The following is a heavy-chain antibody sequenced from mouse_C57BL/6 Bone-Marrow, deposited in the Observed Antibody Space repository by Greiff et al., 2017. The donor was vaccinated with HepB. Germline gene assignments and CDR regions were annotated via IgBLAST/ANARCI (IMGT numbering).Heavy chain of an antibody. CDR1: GYTFTDYE. J-gene: IGHJ2*01. Sequence: QVQLQQSGAELVRPGASVTLSCKASGYTFTDYEMHWVKQTPVNGLEWIGAIDPETGGTAYNQKFKGKAILTADKSSSKAYMELRSLTSRDSAVYYCTCGSPVVPYCCDYWGQGTTLTFSS. CDR2: IDPETGGT. CDR3: TCGSPVVPYCCDY. V-gene: IGHV1-15*01. D-gene: IGHD1-1*01.